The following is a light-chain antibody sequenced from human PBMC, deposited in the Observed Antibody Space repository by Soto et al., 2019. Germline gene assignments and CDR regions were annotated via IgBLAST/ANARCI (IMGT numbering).Light chain of an antibody. CDR1: QTISSW. J-gene: IGKJ1*01. V-gene: IGKV1-5*03. CDR2: KAS. CDR3: QHYNSYSEA. Sequence: DIQMTQSPYPLSGSLGDRFTITCRASQTISSWLAWYQQKPGKAPKLLIYKASTLKSGVPSRFSGSGSGTEFTLTISSLQPDDFATYYCQHYNSYSEAFGQGTKVDIK.